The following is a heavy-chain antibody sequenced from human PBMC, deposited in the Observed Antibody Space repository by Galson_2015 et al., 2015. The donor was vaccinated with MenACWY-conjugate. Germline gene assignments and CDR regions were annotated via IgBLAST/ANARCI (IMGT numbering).Heavy chain of an antibody. CDR1: GFTFNHYW. D-gene: IGHD1-1*01. CDR2: VKADCSFS. Sequence: SLRLPCAACGFTFNHYWLHWVGPAPGRGVAWVSYVKADCSFSHYADFVKGRFTISTENAKNMVYLHMDGLGDYYSAVYLYAGGNNCSFDSWGQGTLVTVSS. J-gene: IGHJ4*02. V-gene: IGHV3-74*01. CDR3: AGGNNCSFDS.